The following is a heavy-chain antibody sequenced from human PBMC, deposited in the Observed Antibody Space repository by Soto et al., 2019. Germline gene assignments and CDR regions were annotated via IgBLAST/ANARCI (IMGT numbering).Heavy chain of an antibody. Sequence: QVQLVQSGAEVKKPGSSVKVSCKASGGTFSSYTISWVRQAPGQGLEWMGRIIPILGIANYAQKFQGRVTVNAEKTQSTGYMEVNRLGFGDHGVYLWARKRANNGYGGNDYWGQGTLVNVSS. D-gene: IGHD5-12*01. CDR2: IIPILGIA. V-gene: IGHV1-69*02. CDR3: ARKRANNGYGGNDY. CDR1: GGTFSSYT. J-gene: IGHJ4*01.